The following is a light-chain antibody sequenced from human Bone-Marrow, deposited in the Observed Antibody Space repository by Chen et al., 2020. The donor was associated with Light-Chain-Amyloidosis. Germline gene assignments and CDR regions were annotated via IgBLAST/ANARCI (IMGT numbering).Light chain of an antibody. Sequence: QSALTQPASVSGSPGQSITISCTGTSSDVGGDNHVSWYQQHPDKAPKLRIYEVTNRPSWVPDHFSGSKSDNADSLTIAGLQTEGEADYFCSSYTITNTLVFGSGTRVTVL. CDR1: SSDVGGDNH. CDR2: EVT. V-gene: IGLV2-14*01. CDR3: SSYTITNTLV. J-gene: IGLJ1*01.